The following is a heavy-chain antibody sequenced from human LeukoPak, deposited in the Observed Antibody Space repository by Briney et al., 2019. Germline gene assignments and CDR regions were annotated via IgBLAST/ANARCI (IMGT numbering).Heavy chain of an antibody. CDR2: INEDGSIT. V-gene: IGHV3-74*01. D-gene: IGHD1-26*01. CDR1: W. CDR3: GRDLGGRSGY. J-gene: IGHJ4*02. Sequence: WXXWXRXXXXXXXXCVSRINEDGSITNYADSVKGRFSISRDNAKNTLYLQMNSLRAEDTAVYYCGRDLGGRSGYWGQGTLVTVSS.